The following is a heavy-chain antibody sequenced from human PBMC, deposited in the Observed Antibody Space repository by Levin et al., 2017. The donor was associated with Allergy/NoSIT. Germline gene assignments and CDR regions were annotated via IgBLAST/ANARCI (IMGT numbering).Heavy chain of an antibody. CDR1: GFTFSSYG. V-gene: IGHV3-30*18. CDR2: ISYDGSNK. Sequence: SCAASGFTFSSYGMHWVRQAPGKGLEWVAVISYDGSNKYYADSVKGRFTISRDNSKNTLYLQMNSLRAEDTAVYYCAKEVYYYDSSGYSRPLDYWGQGTLVTVSS. D-gene: IGHD3-22*01. J-gene: IGHJ4*02. CDR3: AKEVYYYDSSGYSRPLDY.